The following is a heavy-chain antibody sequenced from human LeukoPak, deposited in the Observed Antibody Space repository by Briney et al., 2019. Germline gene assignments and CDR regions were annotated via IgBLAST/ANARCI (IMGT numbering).Heavy chain of an antibody. CDR3: ARDIVVVVAATPGYYYGMDV. V-gene: IGHV6-1*01. D-gene: IGHD2-15*01. CDR2: TYYRSKWYN. CDR1: GDSVSSNSAA. Sequence: SQTLSLTFAISGDSVSSNSAAWNWLRQSPSRGLEWLGSTYYRSKWYNDYAVSVKSRITINPDTSKNQFSLRLNSVTPEDTAVYYCARDIVVVVAATPGYYYGMDVWGQGTTVTVSS. J-gene: IGHJ6*02.